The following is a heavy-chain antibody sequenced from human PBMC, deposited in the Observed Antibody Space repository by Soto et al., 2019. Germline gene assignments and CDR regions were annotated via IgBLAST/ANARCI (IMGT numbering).Heavy chain of an antibody. V-gene: IGHV3-23*01. CDR3: EKTSSTKAFDI. J-gene: IGHJ3*02. Sequence: GGSLRLSCAASGFPFTSYAMNWVRQAPGKGLEWVSAIGSGGGTYYADSVKGRFTISRDNSKNTLYLQMNSLRAEDTALYYCEKTSSTKAFDIWGQGTMVTVSS. CDR1: GFPFTSYA. CDR2: IGSGGGT. D-gene: IGHD2-2*01.